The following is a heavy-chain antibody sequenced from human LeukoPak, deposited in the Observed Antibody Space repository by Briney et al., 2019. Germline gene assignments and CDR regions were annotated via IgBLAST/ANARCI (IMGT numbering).Heavy chain of an antibody. CDR2: ISSSSSYI. J-gene: IGHJ4*02. D-gene: IGHD1-14*01. V-gene: IGHV3-21*01. CDR3: ARDFRLSSIIPEFDY. CDR1: GFTFSSYS. Sequence: GGSLRLSCAASGFTFSSYSMNWVRQAPGKGLEWVSSISSSSSYIYYADSVKGRFTISRDNAKNSLYLQMNSLRAEDTAVYYCARDFRLSSIIPEFDYGGQGTLVTVSS.